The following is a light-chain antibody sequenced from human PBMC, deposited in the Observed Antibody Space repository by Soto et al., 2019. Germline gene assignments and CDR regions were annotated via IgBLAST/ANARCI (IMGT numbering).Light chain of an antibody. Sequence: QSALTQPASVSGSPGQSITISCTGTGSDVGGYNFVSWYQQHPGTVPELIIFDVSKRPSGAFNRFSGSKSGNTASLTISGLQAEDEADYYCSSYRSGNTPDVFGTGTKVTVL. CDR3: SSYRSGNTPDV. V-gene: IGLV2-14*01. J-gene: IGLJ1*01. CDR2: DVS. CDR1: GSDVGGYNF.